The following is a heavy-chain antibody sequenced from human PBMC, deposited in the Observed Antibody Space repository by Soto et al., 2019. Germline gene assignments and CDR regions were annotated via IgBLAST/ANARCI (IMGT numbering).Heavy chain of an antibody. CDR3: AKACDEFGYYYGMDV. CDR1: GGTFSSYS. J-gene: IGHJ6*02. V-gene: IGHV1-69*13. D-gene: IGHD3-16*01. Sequence: SVNVSCKASGGTFSSYSISWVRQAPGQGLEWMGGIIPIFGTANYAQKFQGRVTITADESTSTAYMELSSLRSEDTAVYPCAKACDEFGYYYGMDVWGQGTTVTVSS. CDR2: IIPIFGTA.